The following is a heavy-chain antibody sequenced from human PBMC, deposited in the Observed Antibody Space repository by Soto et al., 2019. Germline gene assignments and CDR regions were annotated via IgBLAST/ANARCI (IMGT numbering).Heavy chain of an antibody. V-gene: IGHV3-48*02. CDR3: ARDSLPDYYDSSGYYY. CDR2: ISSSSSTI. Sequence: GGSLRLSCAASGFTFSSYSMNWVRQAPGKGLEWVSYISSSSSTIYYADSVKGRFTISRDNAKNSLYLQMNSLRDEDTAVYYCARDSLPDYYDSSGYYYWGQGTLVTVSS. CDR1: GFTFSSYS. D-gene: IGHD3-22*01. J-gene: IGHJ4*02.